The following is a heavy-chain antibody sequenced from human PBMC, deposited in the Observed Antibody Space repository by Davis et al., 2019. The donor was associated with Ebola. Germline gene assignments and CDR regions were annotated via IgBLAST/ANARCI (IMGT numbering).Heavy chain of an antibody. CDR3: ARGGIQLWFPDAFDI. D-gene: IGHD5-18*01. CDR1: GFTFSSYA. V-gene: IGHV3-33*01. CDR2: IWYDGSNK. Sequence: PGGSLRLSCAASGFTFSSYAMHWVRQAPGKGLEWVAVIWYDGSNKYYADSVKGRFTISRDNSKNTLYLQMNSLRAEDTAVYYCARGGIQLWFPDAFDIWGQGTMVTVSS. J-gene: IGHJ3*02.